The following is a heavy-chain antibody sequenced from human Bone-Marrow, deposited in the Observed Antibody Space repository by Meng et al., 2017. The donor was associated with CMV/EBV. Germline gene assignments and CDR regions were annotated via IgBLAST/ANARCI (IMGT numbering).Heavy chain of an antibody. CDR1: GFTFSASW. J-gene: IGHJ4*02. D-gene: IGHD3-10*01. CDR2: IKEDGSEK. CDR3: ARVRPWGGVDH. Sequence: GESLKISCAASGFTFSASWMSWVRQAPGKGLEWVANIKEDGSEKYYVDSVKGRFTISRDNAKNSLYLQMNSLRAEDTAVYYCARVRPWGGVDHWGQGSLVTVSS. V-gene: IGHV3-7*01.